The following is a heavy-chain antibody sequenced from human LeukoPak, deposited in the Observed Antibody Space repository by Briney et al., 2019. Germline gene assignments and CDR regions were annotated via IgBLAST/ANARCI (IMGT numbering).Heavy chain of an antibody. Sequence: PGGSLRLSCAASGFTFSSYAMHWVRQAPGKRLEWVAVISYDGSNKYYADSVKGRFTISRDNSKNTLYLQMNSLRAEDTAVYYCARDLTATDYWGQGTLVTVSS. D-gene: IGHD2-21*02. CDR1: GFTFSSYA. V-gene: IGHV3-30-3*01. CDR2: ISYDGSNK. CDR3: ARDLTATDY. J-gene: IGHJ4*02.